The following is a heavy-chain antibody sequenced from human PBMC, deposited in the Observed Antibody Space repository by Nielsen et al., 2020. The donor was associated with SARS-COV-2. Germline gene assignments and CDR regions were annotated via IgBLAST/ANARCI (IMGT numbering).Heavy chain of an antibody. Sequence: GSLRLSCAVYGGSFSGYYWSWIRQPPGKGLEWIGEINHSGSTNYNPFLKSRVTISVDTSKNQFSLKLSSVTAADTAVYYCARVRKNYYYYYMDVWGKGTTVTVSS. CDR3: ARVRKNYYYYYMDV. V-gene: IGHV4-34*01. CDR1: GGSFSGYY. CDR2: INHSGST. J-gene: IGHJ6*03.